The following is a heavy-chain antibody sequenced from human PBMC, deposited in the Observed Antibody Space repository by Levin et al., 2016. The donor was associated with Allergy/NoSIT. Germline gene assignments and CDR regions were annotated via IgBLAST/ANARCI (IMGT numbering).Heavy chain of an antibody. V-gene: IGHV1-46*01. CDR2: INPSGGST. Sequence: WVRQAPGQGLEWMGIINPSGGSTSYAQKFQGRVTITADESTSTAYMELSSLRSEDTAVYYCAREGDSGGRRLSVAGNARLDYYGMDVWGQGTTVTVSS. CDR3: AREGDSGGRRLSVAGNARLDYYGMDV. J-gene: IGHJ6*02. D-gene: IGHD6-19*01.